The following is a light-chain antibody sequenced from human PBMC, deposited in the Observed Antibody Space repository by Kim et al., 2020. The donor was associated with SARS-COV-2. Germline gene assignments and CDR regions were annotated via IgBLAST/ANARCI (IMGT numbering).Light chain of an antibody. V-gene: IGKV1-8*01. J-gene: IGKJ2*01. CDR2: AAS. CDR1: QGISSY. Sequence: AIRMTQSPSSFSASTGDRVTITCRASQGISSYLAWYQQKPGKAPKLLIYAASTLQSGVPSRFSGSGSGTDFTLTISCLQSEDFATYYCQQYYSYPETFGQGTKLGI. CDR3: QQYYSYPET.